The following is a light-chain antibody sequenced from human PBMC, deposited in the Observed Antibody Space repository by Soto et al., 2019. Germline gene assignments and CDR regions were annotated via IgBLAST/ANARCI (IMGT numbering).Light chain of an antibody. V-gene: IGKV3-20*01. CDR2: GAS. J-gene: IGKJ1*01. CDR3: QQYSTSSRT. CDR1: QIVYSSY. Sequence: EIVLTQSPGTLSLSPGERATLSCRASQIVYSSYLAWYQQKPGQAPRLLIYGASNRATGIPDRFSGSGSGTDFTLTISRLEPEDFAMYYCQQYSTSSRTFGRGTKVEIK.